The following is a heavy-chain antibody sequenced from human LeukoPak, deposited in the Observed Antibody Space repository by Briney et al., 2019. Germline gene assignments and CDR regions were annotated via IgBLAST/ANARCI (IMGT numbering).Heavy chain of an antibody. D-gene: IGHD2-2*01. V-gene: IGHV3-9*01. CDR3: ASHVGSTRNFDY. Sequence: PGRSLRLSCAASGFTFDDYAMHWVRQAPGKGLEWVSGISWNSGSIAYADSVKGRFTVSRDNAKNSLFLQMNSLRAEDTAVYYCASHVGSTRNFDYWGQGTLVTVSS. CDR2: ISWNSGSI. CDR1: GFTFDDYA. J-gene: IGHJ4*02.